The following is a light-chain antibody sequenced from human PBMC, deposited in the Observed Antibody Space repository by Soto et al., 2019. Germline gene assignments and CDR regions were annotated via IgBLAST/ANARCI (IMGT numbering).Light chain of an antibody. CDR3: QQCNNWPPIT. Sequence: EIVLTQSPATLSLSPGERATLSCRASQSVGNCLAWYQQKPGQALRLLIYDVSSRAPGIPARFSGSGSGTDFTLTISSLEPEDFAVYYCQQCNNWPPITFGQGTRLEIK. J-gene: IGKJ5*01. V-gene: IGKV3-11*01. CDR2: DVS. CDR1: QSVGNC.